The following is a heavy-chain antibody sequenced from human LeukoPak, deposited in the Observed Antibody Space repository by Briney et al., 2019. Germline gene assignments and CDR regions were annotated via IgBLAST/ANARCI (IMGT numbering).Heavy chain of an antibody. J-gene: IGHJ4*02. CDR3: VTDLVIKGYFDY. CDR2: IRRKTDGETT. V-gene: IGHV3-15*01. Sequence: PGESLRLSCAASGFTFSNVWMSWVRQVPGKGLEWVGRIRRKTDGETTDHVAPVKGRFTISRDDSKNTLYLQMNSLKTEDTAVYYCVTDLVIKGYFDYWGQGALVTVSS. CDR1: GFTFSNVW. D-gene: IGHD2-21*01.